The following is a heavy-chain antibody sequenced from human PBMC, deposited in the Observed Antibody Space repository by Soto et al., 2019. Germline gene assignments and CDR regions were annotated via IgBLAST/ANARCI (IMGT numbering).Heavy chain of an antibody. V-gene: IGHV1-18*01. CDR1: GYRIASQG. D-gene: IGHD4-17*01. Sequence: PAEVCCEASGYRIASQGISWVQQATRQGLEWMGWISAYNGNTNYAQKLQGRVTMTTDTSTSTAYMELRSLRSDDTAVYYCAKVDYGDYFFPWYWGQGTLVTVSS. J-gene: IGHJ4*02. CDR3: AKVDYGDYFFPWY. CDR2: ISAYNGNT.